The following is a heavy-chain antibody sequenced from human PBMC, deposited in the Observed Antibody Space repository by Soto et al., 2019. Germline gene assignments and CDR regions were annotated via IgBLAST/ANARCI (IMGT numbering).Heavy chain of an antibody. CDR3: ARDRYYDSSGYPMRAFDI. CDR2: ISAYNGNT. V-gene: IGHV1-18*01. CDR1: GYTFTNFG. Sequence: GASVKVSCKASGYTFTNFGISWVRQAPGQGLEWMGWISAYNGNTNYAQKLQGRVTMTTDTSTSTAYMELRSLRSDDTAVYYCARDRYYDSSGYPMRAFDIWGQGTMVT. J-gene: IGHJ3*02. D-gene: IGHD3-22*01.